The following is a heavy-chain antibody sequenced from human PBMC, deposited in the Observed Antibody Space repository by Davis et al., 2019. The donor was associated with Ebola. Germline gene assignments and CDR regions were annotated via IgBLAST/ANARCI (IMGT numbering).Heavy chain of an antibody. CDR1: GFIIRTFA. D-gene: IGHD2/OR15-2a*01. CDR2: ISGSGGTT. CDR3: ARGYTLSSSRGGLGL. Sequence: GESLKISCAASGFIIRTFAMSWVRQAPGKGLEWVSAISGSGGTTYYADSVKGRFTISRDNSKNTLFLQMNSLRAEDTAIYYCARGYTLSSSRGGLGLWGQGTLVTVS. V-gene: IGHV3-23*01. J-gene: IGHJ4*02.